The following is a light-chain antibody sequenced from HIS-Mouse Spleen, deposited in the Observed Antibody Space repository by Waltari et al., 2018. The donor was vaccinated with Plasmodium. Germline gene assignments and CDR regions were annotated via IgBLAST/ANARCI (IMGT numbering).Light chain of an antibody. CDR2: QDS. V-gene: IGLV3-1*01. J-gene: IGLJ2*01. CDR3: QAWDSSTVV. CDR1: KLGDKD. Sequence: SYELTQPPSVSVSPGQTASINCSGDKLGDKDACRYQQKPGQSPVLVIYQDSKRPSGIPERFSGSNSGNTATLTISGTQAMDEADYYCQAWDSSTVVFGGGTKLTVL.